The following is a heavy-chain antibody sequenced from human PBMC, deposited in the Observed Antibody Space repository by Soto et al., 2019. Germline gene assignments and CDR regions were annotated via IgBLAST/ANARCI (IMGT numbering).Heavy chain of an antibody. V-gene: IGHV4-31*03. J-gene: IGHJ4*02. CDR2: IYYSGST. Sequence: QVQLQESGPGLVNPAQTLSLTCTVSGGSINSGGYYWSWIRQHPGKGLEWIGYIYYSGSTSYNPSLKSRLTISVDTSKNQFSLKLSSVTAADTAVYYCARGGYSAYDYDYWGQGTLVTVSS. CDR1: GGSINSGGYY. D-gene: IGHD5-12*01. CDR3: ARGGYSAYDYDY.